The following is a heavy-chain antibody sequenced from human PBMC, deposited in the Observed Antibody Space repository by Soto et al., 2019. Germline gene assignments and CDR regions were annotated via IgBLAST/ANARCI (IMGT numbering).Heavy chain of an antibody. D-gene: IGHD6-13*01. CDR3: AREYSSPLGFLTAKVRISRIFDY. CDR2: ISAYNGNT. J-gene: IGHJ4*02. Sequence: QVQLVQSGAEVKKPGASVKVSCKASGYTFTSYGISWGRQAPGQGLEWMGWISAYNGNTNYAQKLQGRVTMTTDTSTSTAYMELRSLRSDDTAVYYCAREYSSPLGFLTAKVRISRIFDYWGQGTLVTVSS. CDR1: GYTFTSYG. V-gene: IGHV1-18*01.